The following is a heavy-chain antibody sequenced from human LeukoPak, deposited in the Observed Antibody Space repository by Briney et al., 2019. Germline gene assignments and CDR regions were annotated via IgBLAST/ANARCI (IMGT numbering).Heavy chain of an antibody. CDR2: FDPEDGET. J-gene: IGHJ4*02. CDR3: ATAPIVGATFFDH. CDR1: GYTLTELS. V-gene: IGHV1-24*01. D-gene: IGHD1-26*01. Sequence: GASVKVSCKVSGYTLTELSMHWVRQAPGKGLEWMGGFDPEDGETIYAQKFQGRVTMTEDTSTDTAYTELSSLRSEDTAVYYCATAPIVGATFFDHWGQGTLVTVSS.